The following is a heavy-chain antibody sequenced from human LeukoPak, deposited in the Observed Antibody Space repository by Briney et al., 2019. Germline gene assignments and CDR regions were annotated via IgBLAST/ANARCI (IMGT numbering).Heavy chain of an antibody. CDR2: INPNGGGT. CDR3: ARAGTIYYDSSGYHDY. J-gene: IGHJ4*02. CDR1: GYTFTGYY. D-gene: IGHD3-22*01. V-gene: IGHV1-2*06. Sequence: ASVKVSCKASGYTFTGYYMHWVRQAPGQGLEWMGRINPNGGGTNYAQKFQGRVTMTRDTSISTAYMELSRLRSDDTAVYYCARAGTIYYDSSGYHDYWGQGTLVTVSS.